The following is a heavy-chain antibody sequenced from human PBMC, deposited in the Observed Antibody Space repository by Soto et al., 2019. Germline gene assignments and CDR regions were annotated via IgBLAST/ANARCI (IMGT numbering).Heavy chain of an antibody. CDR3: VKQYNWKYDY. V-gene: IGHV3-64D*06. D-gene: IGHD1-20*01. J-gene: IGHJ4*02. CDR1: GFTFSRNA. Sequence: EVQLVESGGGLVQPGGSLRLSCSASGFTFSRNAMHWVRQAPGKRLEYVSAISSNGGSTYYADSVKGRFTISRDNSNNTQYLQMSSLRTEDTAVYHCVKQYNWKYDYRGQGTLVTVSS. CDR2: ISSNGGST.